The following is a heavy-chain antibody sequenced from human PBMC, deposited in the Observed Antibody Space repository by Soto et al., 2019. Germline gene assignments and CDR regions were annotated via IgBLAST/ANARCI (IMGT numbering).Heavy chain of an antibody. CDR2: ISTTSGNT. CDR1: GYTFSSYS. V-gene: IGHV1-18*01. CDR3: TRDNGYYYF. J-gene: IGHJ4*02. D-gene: IGHD2-8*01. Sequence: GASVKVSCKTSGYTFSSYSINWVRQAPGQGLEWMAWISTTSGNTHYAERVQGRVTVTLDKSARTAFMEMWGLTSDDTAVYFCTRDNGYYYFWGQGTLVTVSS.